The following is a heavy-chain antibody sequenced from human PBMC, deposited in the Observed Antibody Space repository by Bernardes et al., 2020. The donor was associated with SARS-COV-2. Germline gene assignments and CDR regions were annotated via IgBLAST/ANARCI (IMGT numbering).Heavy chain of an antibody. J-gene: IGHJ4*02. CDR2: INPNSGGT. CDR1: GYTFTGYY. Sequence: ASVKVSCMASGYTFTGYYIHWVRQAPGQGLEWMGWINPNSGGTNYAQKFQGWVSMTRDTSINTAYMELSRLTSDDTAVYYCATQGTAMVDGSGNYFDYWGQGSLVTVSS. V-gene: IGHV1-2*04. D-gene: IGHD6-25*01. CDR3: ATQGTAMVDGSGNYFDY.